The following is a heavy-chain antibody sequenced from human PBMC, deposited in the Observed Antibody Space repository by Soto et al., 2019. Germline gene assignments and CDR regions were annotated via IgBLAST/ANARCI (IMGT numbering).Heavy chain of an antibody. Sequence: ASVKVSCKVSGYTLTELSMHWVRQAPGKGREWMGGFDPEDGETIYAQKFQGRVTMTEDTSTDTAYMELSSLRSEDTAVYYCATPYYDFWSGYPKRYNWFDPWGQGTLVTVSS. V-gene: IGHV1-24*01. J-gene: IGHJ5*02. CDR1: GYTLTELS. CDR3: ATPYYDFWSGYPKRYNWFDP. CDR2: FDPEDGET. D-gene: IGHD3-3*01.